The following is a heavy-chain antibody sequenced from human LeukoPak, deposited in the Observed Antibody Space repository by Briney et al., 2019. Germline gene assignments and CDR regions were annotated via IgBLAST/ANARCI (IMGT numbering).Heavy chain of an antibody. Sequence: GGSLTLTCAASGFTFSSYWLHWVRQAPGKGLVWVSRINSNGSSTNYADSVKGPFTISRDNAKNTLSLQMNSLRAEDTAVYYCTATRPDFDYWGQGTLVTVSS. CDR2: INSNGSST. CDR3: TATRPDFDY. J-gene: IGHJ4*02. V-gene: IGHV3-74*01. D-gene: IGHD1-1*01. CDR1: GFTFSSYW.